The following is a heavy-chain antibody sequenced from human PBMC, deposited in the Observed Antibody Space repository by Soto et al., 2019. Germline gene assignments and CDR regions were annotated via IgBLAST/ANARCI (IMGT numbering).Heavy chain of an antibody. CDR1: GFSLSTSGVG. J-gene: IGHJ6*03. CDR2: IYWDDDK. Sequence: SGPTLVNPTQTLTLTCTFSGFSLSTSGVGVGWIRQPPGKALEWLALIYWDDDKRYSPSLKSRLTITKDTSKNQVVLTMTNMDPVDTATYYCAHRRRPTSRAKYYYYYYMDVWGKGTTVTVSS. V-gene: IGHV2-5*02. D-gene: IGHD1-1*01. CDR3: AHRRRPTSRAKYYYYYYMDV.